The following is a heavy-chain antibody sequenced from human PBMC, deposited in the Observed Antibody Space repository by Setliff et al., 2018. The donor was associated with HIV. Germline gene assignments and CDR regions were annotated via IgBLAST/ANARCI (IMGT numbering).Heavy chain of an antibody. D-gene: IGHD6-19*01. V-gene: IGHV1-69*13. CDR1: GSTFTSYA. Sequence: SVKVSCKASGSTFTSYAINWVRQAPGQGLEWMGGVVPMFGTASYAQKFQGRVTIIADASTSTTYMELNSLRSDDTAVYFCARVPYRSAWFSGGHDALDIWGQGTMVTVSS. CDR3: ARVPYRSAWFSGGHDALDI. CDR2: VVPMFGTA. J-gene: IGHJ3*02.